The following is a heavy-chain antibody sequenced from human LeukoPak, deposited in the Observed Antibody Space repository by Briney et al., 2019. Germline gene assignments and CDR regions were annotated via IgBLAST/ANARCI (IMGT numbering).Heavy chain of an antibody. CDR2: ISGGGDRI. CDR1: GFTFSSYG. V-gene: IGHV3-23*01. D-gene: IGHD3-10*01. Sequence: PGGSLRLSCAASGFTFSSYGMSCVRQAPGKGLEWVSGISGGGDRISYADSVKGRFTISKNTSKNTLYLQLNSLRAEDTAIYYCANTAYIYGSGSYFQDYWGQGTLVTVSS. J-gene: IGHJ4*02. CDR3: ANTAYIYGSGSYFQDY.